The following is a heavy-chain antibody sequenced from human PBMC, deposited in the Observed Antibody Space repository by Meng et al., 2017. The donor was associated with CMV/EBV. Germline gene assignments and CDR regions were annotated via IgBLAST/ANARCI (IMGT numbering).Heavy chain of an antibody. D-gene: IGHD2-2*01. CDR3: AREGISDQLLSENWFDP. Sequence: ESLKLSCTASGYTFTSYDINWVRQATGQGLEWMGWMNPNSGNTGYAQKFQGRVTITRNTSISTPYMELSSLRSEDTAVYYCAREGISDQLLSENWFDPWGQGTLVTVSS. CDR1: GYTFTSYD. J-gene: IGHJ5*02. V-gene: IGHV1-8*03. CDR2: MNPNSGNT.